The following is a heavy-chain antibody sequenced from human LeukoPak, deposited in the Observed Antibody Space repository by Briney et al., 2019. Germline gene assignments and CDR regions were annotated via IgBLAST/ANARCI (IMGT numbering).Heavy chain of an antibody. CDR3: ARCSSGWYVVAFDI. V-gene: IGHV4-4*07. CDR1: GGSISSYY. Sequence: ETLSLTCTVSGGSISSYYWSWIRQPAGKGLEWIGRIYTSGSTNYNPSLKSRVTMPVDTSKNQLSLKLSSVTAADTAVYYCARCSSGWYVVAFDIWGQGTMVTVSS. CDR2: IYTSGST. D-gene: IGHD6-19*01. J-gene: IGHJ3*02.